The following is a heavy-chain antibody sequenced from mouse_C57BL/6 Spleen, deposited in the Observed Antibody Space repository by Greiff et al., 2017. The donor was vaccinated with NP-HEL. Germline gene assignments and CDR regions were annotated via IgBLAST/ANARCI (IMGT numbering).Heavy chain of an antibody. D-gene: IGHD2-1*01. J-gene: IGHJ1*03. V-gene: IGHV1-82*01. Sequence: QVQLKQSGPELVKPGASVKISCKASGYAFSSSWMNWVKQRPGKGLEWLGRIYPGDGDTTYNGKFKGKATLTADKSSSTAYMQLSSLTSEDSAVYFCARYSYGNWYFDVWGTGTTVTVSS. CDR2: IYPGDGDT. CDR1: GYAFSSSW. CDR3: ARYSYGNWYFDV.